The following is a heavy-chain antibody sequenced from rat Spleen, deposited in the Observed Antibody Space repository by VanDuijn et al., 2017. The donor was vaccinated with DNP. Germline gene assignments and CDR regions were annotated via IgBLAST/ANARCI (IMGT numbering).Heavy chain of an antibody. D-gene: IGHD1-12*02. J-gene: IGHJ4*01. V-gene: IGHV5-31*01. CDR3: TRVGDYHDGGDGDVLDV. Sequence: EVQLVESGGGLVQPGRSLKLSCVASGFTFNNYWMTWIRQVPGKGLEWVASITRSGGSTYYPDSVKGRFTISRDDATDTLYLQMNSLRSEDTATYFCTRVGDYHDGGDGDVLDVWGQGTSVTVSS. CDR2: ITRSGGST. CDR1: GFTFNNYW.